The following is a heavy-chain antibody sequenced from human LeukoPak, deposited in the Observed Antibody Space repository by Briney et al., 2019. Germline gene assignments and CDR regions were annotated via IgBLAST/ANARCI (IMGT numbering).Heavy chain of an antibody. CDR2: INPSGGST. D-gene: IGHD3-10*01. CDR3: ARALPMTMVRGVLGY. CDR1: GYTFTSYY. Sequence: ASVKVSCKASGYTFTSYYMHWVRQAPGQGLEWMGIINPSGGSTSYAQKFQGRVTMTRDTSINTVYMELSSLISDDTAVYYCARALPMTMVRGVLGYWGQGTLVTVSS. J-gene: IGHJ4*02. V-gene: IGHV1-46*01.